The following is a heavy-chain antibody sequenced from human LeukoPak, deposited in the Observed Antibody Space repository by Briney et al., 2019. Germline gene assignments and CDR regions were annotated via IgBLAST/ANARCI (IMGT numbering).Heavy chain of an antibody. D-gene: IGHD3-22*01. CDR2: IRYDGSEK. J-gene: IGHJ4*02. V-gene: IGHV3-30*02. Sequence: GGSLRLSCAASGFTFSNYGMHWVRQAPGKGLEWVAFIRYDGSEKYYADSVKGRITISRDNSKNTLYLQMKSLRAEDTAVYYCAKVIRASISVIVVVKASFDYWGQGSLVTVSS. CDR1: GFTFSNYG. CDR3: AKVIRASISVIVVVKASFDY.